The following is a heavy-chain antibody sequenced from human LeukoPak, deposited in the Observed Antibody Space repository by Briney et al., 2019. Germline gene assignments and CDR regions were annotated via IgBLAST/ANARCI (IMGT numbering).Heavy chain of an antibody. D-gene: IGHD2-8*01. CDR1: GYTFTGYY. CDR2: INPNSGGT. V-gene: IGHV1-2*02. Sequence: ASLKVSCKASGYTFTGYYMHWVRQAPGQGLEWMGWINPNSGGTNYAQKFQGRVTMTRDTSISTAYMELSRLRSDDTAVYYCARSFLSRYCTNGVCWFDYWGQGTLVTVSS. CDR3: ARSFLSRYCTNGVCWFDY. J-gene: IGHJ4*02.